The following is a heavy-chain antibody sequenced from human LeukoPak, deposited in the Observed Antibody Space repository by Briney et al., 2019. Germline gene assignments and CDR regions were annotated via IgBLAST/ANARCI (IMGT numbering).Heavy chain of an antibody. J-gene: IGHJ6*03. Sequence: SETLSLTCTVSGGPISPYYWSWIRQPAGKGLEWIGRIYTSGSTNYNPSLKSRVTMSVDTSKTQFSLKLSSVTAADTAVYYCARESGAGTTGNYYYCMDLWGKGTTVTVSS. V-gene: IGHV4-4*07. CDR2: IYTSGST. CDR3: ARESGAGTTGNYYYCMDL. CDR1: GGPISPYY. D-gene: IGHD1-1*01.